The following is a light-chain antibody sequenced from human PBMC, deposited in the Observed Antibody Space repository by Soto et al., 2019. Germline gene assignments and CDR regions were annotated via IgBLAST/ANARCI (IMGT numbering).Light chain of an antibody. V-gene: IGKV1-39*01. J-gene: IGKJ1*01. Sequence: DIQLTQSPSSLASSVGARLTITCRASQSITTSLNWYQQTPGKAPTVLIFGASNLQSWVASRFSGSGSGTDFTLTLTGLQPDEFSTYYCQHSFTIPRTVGQGPRVEIQ. CDR2: GAS. CDR1: QSITTS. CDR3: QHSFTIPRT.